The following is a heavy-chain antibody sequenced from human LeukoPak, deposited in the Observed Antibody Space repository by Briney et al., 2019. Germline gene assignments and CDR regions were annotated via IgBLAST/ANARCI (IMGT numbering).Heavy chain of an antibody. CDR2: ISYDGSNK. Sequence: GGSLRLSCAASGFTFSSYGMHWVRQAPGKGLEWVAVISYDGSNKYYADSVKGRFTISRDNSKNTLYLQMNSLRAEDTAVYYCARPPGRVVPAPEGMHVWGQGTPVTVPS. J-gene: IGHJ6*02. CDR3: ARPPGRVVPAPEGMHV. V-gene: IGHV3-30*03. CDR1: GFTFSSYG. D-gene: IGHD2-2*01.